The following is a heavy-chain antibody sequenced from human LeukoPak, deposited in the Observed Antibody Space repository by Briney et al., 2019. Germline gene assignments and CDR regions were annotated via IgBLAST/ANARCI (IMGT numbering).Heavy chain of an antibody. J-gene: IGHJ4*02. CDR1: GFTFSSYE. CDR3: ARDRGNGALDD. D-gene: IGHD1-1*01. Sequence: PGGSQRLFCAASGFTFSSYEMNWVRQARGEGLEWVSYISSSGSTIYYADSVKGRFTISRDNAKNSLYLQMNSLRAEDTAVYYCARDRGNGALDDWGQGTLVTVSS. V-gene: IGHV3-48*03. CDR2: ISSSGSTI.